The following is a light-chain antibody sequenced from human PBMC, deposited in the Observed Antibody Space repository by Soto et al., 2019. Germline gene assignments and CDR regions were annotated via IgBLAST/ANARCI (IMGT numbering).Light chain of an antibody. J-gene: IGKJ1*01. Sequence: DLQTTQSPPSLSASVGDRVTITCRARQSISSYLNWYQQKPGKAPELLIYASSSLQSGVPSEFSGSVSGTDFTLSISRLQPEDFATYECQYSYSTPRTFSQGTKVVVK. CDR3: QYSYSTPRT. V-gene: IGKV1-39*01. CDR1: QSISSY. CDR2: ASS.